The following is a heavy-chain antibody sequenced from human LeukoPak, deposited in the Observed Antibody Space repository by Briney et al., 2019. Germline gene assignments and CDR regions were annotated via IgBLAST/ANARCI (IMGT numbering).Heavy chain of an antibody. J-gene: IGHJ5*01. Sequence: GGPLRLSCAASGFTFSSYWMSWVRQAPGKGLEWVANIKQDGSEKYYVDSVKGRFTISRDNAKNSLYLQMNSLRPEDTAVYYCARGRRSGGITMIRGVKDRGWFDFWGQGTLVTVPS. D-gene: IGHD3-10*01. CDR2: IKQDGSEK. CDR1: GFTFSSYW. V-gene: IGHV3-7*01. CDR3: ARGRRSGGITMIRGVKDRGWFDF.